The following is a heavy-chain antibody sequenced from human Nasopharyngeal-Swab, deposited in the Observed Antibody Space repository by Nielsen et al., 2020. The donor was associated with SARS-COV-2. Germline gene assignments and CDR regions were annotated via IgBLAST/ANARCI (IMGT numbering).Heavy chain of an antibody. CDR3: ASVSSPLSQDY. Sequence: ASVKVSCKASGYTFTSYGISWVRQALGQGLEWMGWISAYNGNTNYAQKLQGRVTMTTDTSTSTAYMELRSLRSDDTAVYYCASVSSPLSQDYWGQGTLVTVSS. CDR1: GYTFTSYG. D-gene: IGHD3-16*02. CDR2: ISAYNGNT. V-gene: IGHV1-18*01. J-gene: IGHJ4*02.